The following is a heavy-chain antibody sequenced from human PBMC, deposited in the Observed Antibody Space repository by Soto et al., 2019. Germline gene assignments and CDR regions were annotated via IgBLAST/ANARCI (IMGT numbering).Heavy chain of an antibody. CDR1: GFPLSDDY. Sequence: EVQLVEAGGGLVQPGWSLRLACAASGFPLSDDYMDWVRQAPGTGPEWVGRSRHKGNRYTTEYAASVKGRFTISRDDAKNTLYLQMNSLSTEETAVYYCARWLSGWGDWGQGAMVPVSS. CDR2: SRHKGNRYTT. J-gene: IGHJ4*02. V-gene: IGHV3-72*01. CDR3: ARWLSGWGD. D-gene: IGHD3-16*01.